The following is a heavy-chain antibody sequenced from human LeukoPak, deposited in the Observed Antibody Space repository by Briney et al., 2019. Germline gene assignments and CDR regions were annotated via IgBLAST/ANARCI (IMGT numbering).Heavy chain of an antibody. V-gene: IGHV3-66*02. J-gene: IGHJ4*02. Sequence: GGSLRLSCAASGFSVSRNYMTWVRQAPGKGLEWVSVIYSGGRTDYADSVKGRFTISRDSSKNTLYLQMNSLRAEDTAVYYCARDWRQDNAFDLWGQGTLVTVSS. CDR3: ARDWRQDNAFDL. CDR1: GFSVSRNY. CDR2: IYSGGRT. D-gene: IGHD3/OR15-3a*01.